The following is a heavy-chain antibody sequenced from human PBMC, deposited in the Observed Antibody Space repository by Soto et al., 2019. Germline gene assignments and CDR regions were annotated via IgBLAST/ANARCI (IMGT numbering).Heavy chain of an antibody. J-gene: IGHJ5*02. Sequence: QLQWVQSGAEVERPGASVRVSCKAYGYPFSKYGISWIRQAPGQGLAWMGWIKPDNGDTNYAQKFQGRVTMTTDTSSNSAYMELRSRRSDDTAVYYCTTSYDSGFDPWGQGTLVSVSS. D-gene: IGHD5-12*01. CDR2: IKPDNGDT. V-gene: IGHV1-18*04. CDR1: GYPFSKYG. CDR3: TTSYDSGFDP.